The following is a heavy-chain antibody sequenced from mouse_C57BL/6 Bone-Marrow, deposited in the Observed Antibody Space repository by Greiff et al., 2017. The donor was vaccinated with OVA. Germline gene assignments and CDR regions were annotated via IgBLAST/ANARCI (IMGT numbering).Heavy chain of an antibody. CDR3: AREGLRLGLDY. Sequence: QVQLQQPGAELVMPGASVKLSCKASGYTFTSYWMHWVKQRPGQGLEWIGEIDPSDSYTNYNQKFKGKSTLTVDKSSSTAYMQLSSLPSEDSAVYYCAREGLRLGLDYWGQGTTLTVSS. J-gene: IGHJ2*01. D-gene: IGHD2-4*01. CDR1: GYTFTSYW. CDR2: IDPSDSYT. V-gene: IGHV1-69*01.